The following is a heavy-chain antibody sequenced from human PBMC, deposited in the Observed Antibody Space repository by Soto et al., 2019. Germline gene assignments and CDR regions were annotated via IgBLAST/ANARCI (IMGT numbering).Heavy chain of an antibody. CDR3: ARAGTPGGYFDY. V-gene: IGHV4-31*03. CDR2: IYYSGST. Sequence: SSETLSLTCTVSGGSISSGGYYWSWIRQHPGKDLEWIGYIYYSGSTYYNPSLKSRVTISVDTSKNQFSLKLSSVTAADTAVYYCARAGTPGGYFDYWGQGTLVTVSS. D-gene: IGHD2-15*01. CDR1: GGSISSGGYY. J-gene: IGHJ4*02.